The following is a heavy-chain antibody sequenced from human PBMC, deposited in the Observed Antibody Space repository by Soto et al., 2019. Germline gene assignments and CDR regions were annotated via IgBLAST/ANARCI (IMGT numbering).Heavy chain of an antibody. V-gene: IGHV4-59*12. J-gene: IGHJ4*02. CDR1: GGSISSYY. Sequence: SETLSLTCTVSGGSISSYYWSWIRQPPGKGLEWIGYIYYSGSTYYNPSLKSRVTISVDTSKNQFSLKLSSVTAADTAVYYCARDHSSSWYLDYWGQGTLVTVS. D-gene: IGHD6-13*01. CDR2: IYYSGST. CDR3: ARDHSSSWYLDY.